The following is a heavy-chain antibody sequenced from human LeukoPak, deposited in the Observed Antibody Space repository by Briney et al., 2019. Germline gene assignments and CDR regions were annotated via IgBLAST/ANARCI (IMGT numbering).Heavy chain of an antibody. V-gene: IGHV3-7*01. CDR1: GFTFTTHW. CDR2: IKPDGSDK. Sequence: GGSLRLSCAASGFTFTTHWMNWVRQAPGGGLEWLANIKPDGSDKYYVDSVMGRFTISRDNAKNLVYLQMNSLRTEDTAVYYCSGRSGFSSIYWGQGTLVTVS. CDR3: SGRSGFSSIY. J-gene: IGHJ4*02. D-gene: IGHD6-19*01.